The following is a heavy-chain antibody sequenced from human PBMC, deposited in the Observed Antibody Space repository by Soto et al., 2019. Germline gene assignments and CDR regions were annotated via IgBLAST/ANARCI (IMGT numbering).Heavy chain of an antibody. D-gene: IGHD3-22*01. CDR3: ARLGDSSGYYYGPLGY. J-gene: IGHJ4*02. V-gene: IGHV5-10-1*01. CDR2: IDPSDSYT. CDR1: GYSFTSYW. Sequence: GESLKISCKGSGYSFTSYWISWVRQMPGKGLEWMGRIDPSDSYTNYSPSFQGHVTISADKSISTAYLQWSSLKASDTAMYYCARLGDSSGYYYGPLGYWGQGTLVTVSS.